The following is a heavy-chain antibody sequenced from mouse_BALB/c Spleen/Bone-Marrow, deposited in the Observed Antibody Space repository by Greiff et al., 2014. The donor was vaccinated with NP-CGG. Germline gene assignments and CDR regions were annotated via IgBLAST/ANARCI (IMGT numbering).Heavy chain of an antibody. CDR3: TRSGKRYGAMDY. CDR1: GFTFSDYY. CDR2: ISDGGTYT. Sequence: EVQLQQSGGGLVKPGGSLKLSCAASGFTFSDYYMYWVRQTPEKRLEWVATISDGGTYTFYPDSVKGRFTISRDNAKNNLYLQMSSLQSEDTAMYYCTRSGKRYGAMDYWGQGTSVTASS. D-gene: IGHD2-10*02. J-gene: IGHJ4*01. V-gene: IGHV5-4*02.